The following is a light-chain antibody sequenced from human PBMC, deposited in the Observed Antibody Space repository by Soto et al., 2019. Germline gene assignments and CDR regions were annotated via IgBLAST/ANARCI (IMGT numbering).Light chain of an antibody. CDR2: LNSDGSH. J-gene: IGLJ2*01. V-gene: IGLV4-69*01. CDR1: SGHSNYV. Sequence: QAVVTQSPSASASLGASVKLTCTLSSGHSNYVIAWHQQQPEKGPRYLMKLNSDGSHSKGDGIPDRFSGSISGAERYLTISSLQSEDEADYYCQTWDTGIRVFGGGTKLTVL. CDR3: QTWDTGIRV.